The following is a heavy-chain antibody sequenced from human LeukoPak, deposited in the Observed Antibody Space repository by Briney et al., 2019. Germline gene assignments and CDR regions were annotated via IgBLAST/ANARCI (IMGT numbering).Heavy chain of an antibody. CDR2: ISSSSTYI. J-gene: IGHJ4*02. CDR3: ARDLVVDMATAVEDY. Sequence: GGSLRLSCAASGFTFSSYIMNWVRQAPGKGLEWVSSISSSSTYIDYVDSVKGRFTISRDNAKNSLYLQMNSLRAEDTAVYYCARDLVVDMATAVEDYWGQGTLVTVSS. V-gene: IGHV3-21*01. D-gene: IGHD5-24*01. CDR1: GFTFSSYI.